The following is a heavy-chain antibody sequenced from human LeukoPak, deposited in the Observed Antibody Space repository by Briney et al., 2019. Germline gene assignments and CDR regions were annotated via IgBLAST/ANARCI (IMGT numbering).Heavy chain of an antibody. CDR1: GFTFSSYS. J-gene: IGHJ3*02. Sequence: GSLRLSCAASGFTFSSYSVNWVRQAPGKGLEWVSSISERSSYIYYADSMKGRFTISRDSAKNSLYLQMNSLRAEDTAVYYCARSTRRQNDAFDIWGQGTVVTVSS. CDR2: ISERSSYI. V-gene: IGHV3-21*01. CDR3: ARSTRRQNDAFDI.